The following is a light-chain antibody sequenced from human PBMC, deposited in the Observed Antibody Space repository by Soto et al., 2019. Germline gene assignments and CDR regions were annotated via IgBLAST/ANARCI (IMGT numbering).Light chain of an antibody. CDR3: QQYYGAWT. J-gene: IGKJ1*01. CDR2: WAS. CDR1: RSVLWTSSNKNY. Sequence: DIVMTQSPESLAVSLGERATINCKSSRSVLWTSSNKNYLAWYQQKPGQSPKLLIYWASTRESGVPDRFSGSGSGTDFTLTISSVQAEDVAGYYCQQYYGAWTFGQGTRVEI. V-gene: IGKV4-1*01.